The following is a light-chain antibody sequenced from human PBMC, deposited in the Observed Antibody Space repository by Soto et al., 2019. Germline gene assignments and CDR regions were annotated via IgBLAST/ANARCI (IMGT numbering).Light chain of an antibody. CDR1: QSLVHSDGNTY. CDR3: MQETHYRPHT. V-gene: IGKV2-24*01. J-gene: IGKJ2*01. CDR2: KVS. Sequence: DIVLTQTPLSLPVTLGQPASISCRSSQSLVHSDGNTYLSWFHQRPGQPPTLLIDKVSNRFSGVPDSFSGSGAGTDFTLKISRVEAEDVGIYFCMQETHYRPHTFGQGTKLEIK.